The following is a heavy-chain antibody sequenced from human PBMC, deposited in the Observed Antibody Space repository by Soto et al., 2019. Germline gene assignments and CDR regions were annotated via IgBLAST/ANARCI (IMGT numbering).Heavy chain of an antibody. J-gene: IGHJ4*02. CDR3: ARSSYYYGSGSPPFDY. CDR2: IWYDGSNK. D-gene: IGHD3-10*01. V-gene: IGHV3-33*01. Sequence: QVQLVESGGGVVQPGRSLRLSCAASGFTFSSYGMHWVRQAPGTGLEWVAVIWYDGSNKYYADSVKGRFTISRDNSKNTLYLQMNSLRAEDTAVYYCARSSYYYGSGSPPFDYWGQGTLVTVSS. CDR1: GFTFSSYG.